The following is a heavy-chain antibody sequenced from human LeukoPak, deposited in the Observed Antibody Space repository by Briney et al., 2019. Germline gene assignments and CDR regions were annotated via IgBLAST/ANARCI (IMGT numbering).Heavy chain of an antibody. J-gene: IGHJ3*02. CDR3: ARDQSVRLLQASSTYFKHVFAI. V-gene: IGHV1-18*01. Sequence: GASVKVSCKTSGYTFTNYGISWVRQAPGLGLEWMGWISAYNGNTNYAQKVQGRVTMTTDTSTSTAYMELRSLRFDDTAVYYCARDQSVRLLQASSTYFKHVFAIWGQGSMVTVSS. CDR1: GYTFTNYG. D-gene: IGHD6-13*01. CDR2: ISAYNGNT.